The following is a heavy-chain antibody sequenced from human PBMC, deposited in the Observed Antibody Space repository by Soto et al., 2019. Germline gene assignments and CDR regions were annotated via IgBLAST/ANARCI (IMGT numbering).Heavy chain of an antibody. J-gene: IGHJ4*02. CDR2: IYYSGST. Sequence: SETLSLTCTVSGGSISSSSYYWGWIRQPPGKGLEWIGSIYYSGSTHYNPSLKSRVTISVDTSKNQFSLKLTSVTAADTALYYCARRYGWLYFDYWGQGSLVTVSS. CDR1: GGSISSSSYY. CDR3: ARRYGWLYFDY. D-gene: IGHD6-19*01. V-gene: IGHV4-39*01.